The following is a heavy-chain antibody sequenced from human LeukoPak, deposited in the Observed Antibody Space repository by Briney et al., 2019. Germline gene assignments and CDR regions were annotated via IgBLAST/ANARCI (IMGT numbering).Heavy chain of an antibody. CDR2: INGDGNNV. J-gene: IGHJ4*02. V-gene: IGHV3-74*01. CDR1: GFTFNNYW. D-gene: IGHD1-1*01. CDR3: AAGPAGNGHLSSY. Sequence: GESLRLSCAASGFTFNNYWLHWVRQVPGKGLMWVSRINGDGNNVNYADSVKGRFTISRGNAKNTLHLQMNSLRAEDTAVYYCAAGPAGNGHLSSYWGQGTRVTVSS.